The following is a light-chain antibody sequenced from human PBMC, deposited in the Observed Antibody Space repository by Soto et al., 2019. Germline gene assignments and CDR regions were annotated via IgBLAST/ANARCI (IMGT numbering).Light chain of an antibody. J-gene: IGKJ2*01. CDR1: QAIRTN. CDR3: QQYNHWPPGYT. CDR2: GSS. V-gene: IGKV3-15*01. Sequence: EIVMTQDPVSPSVSPGERVTLSCRASQAIRTNLAWYQQKVGQAPRLLIYGSSTRATGIPARFSGSGSGTEFTLTISSLQSEDFAVYYCQQYNHWPPGYTFGQGTKLEI.